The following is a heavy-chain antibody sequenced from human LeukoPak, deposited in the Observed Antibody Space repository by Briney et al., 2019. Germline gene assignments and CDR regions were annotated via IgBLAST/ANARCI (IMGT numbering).Heavy chain of an antibody. CDR3: ARRPDSSGWYNWFDP. Sequence: SETLSLTCTVSGGSISGSSYYWGWIRQPPGKGLEWIGSIYYSGSTYYNPSLKSRVTISVDTSKNQFSLKLSSVTAADTAVYYCARRPDSSGWYNWFDPWGQGTLVTVSS. CDR1: GGSISGSSYY. CDR2: IYYSGST. V-gene: IGHV4-39*01. D-gene: IGHD6-19*01. J-gene: IGHJ5*02.